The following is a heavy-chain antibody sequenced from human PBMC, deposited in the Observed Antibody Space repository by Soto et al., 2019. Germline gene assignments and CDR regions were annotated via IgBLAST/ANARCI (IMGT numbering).Heavy chain of an antibody. CDR1: GGSISTTSYY. CDR3: ARKQSSGWLGDYYYYGLDI. J-gene: IGHJ6*02. Sequence: ASETMSITCSVSGGSISTTSYYWGWIRQPPGKGLEWIASIYYNGNTYYNPSLKSRVTISLDKPKNQFTLNLSSVAATDTALYYCARKQSSGWLGDYYYYGLDIWGQGTTVTVSS. CDR2: IYYNGNT. V-gene: IGHV4-39*01. D-gene: IGHD6-19*01.